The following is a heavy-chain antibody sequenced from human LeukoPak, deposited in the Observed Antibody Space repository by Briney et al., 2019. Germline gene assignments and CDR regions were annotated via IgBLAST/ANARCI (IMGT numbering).Heavy chain of an antibody. J-gene: IGHJ5*02. CDR3: AKVLSTNYGLGTFFDWFDP. V-gene: IGHV3-23*01. Sequence: GGSLRLSCAASGFTFSNYAMNWVRQAPGKGLEWVSGISGSGGSAYYADSVKGRFTISRDNSKNTLYLQINSLRAEDTAVYYCAKVLSTNYGLGTFFDWFDPWGQGTLVTVSS. CDR2: ISGSGGSA. D-gene: IGHD3-10*01. CDR1: GFTFSNYA.